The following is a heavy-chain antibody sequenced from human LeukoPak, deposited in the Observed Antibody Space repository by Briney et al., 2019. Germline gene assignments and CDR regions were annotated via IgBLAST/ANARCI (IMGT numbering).Heavy chain of an antibody. Sequence: PGESLRLSCAASGFTFSNYNMHWVHQAPGKGLEWVSTISSSSSSIFYADSVKGRFTISRDNAKNSLYLQMNNLRAEDTAVFYCARGGELLRPADYWGQGTLVTVSS. CDR3: ARGGELLRPADY. D-gene: IGHD1-26*01. V-gene: IGHV3-21*01. CDR1: GFTFSNYN. J-gene: IGHJ4*02. CDR2: ISSSSSSI.